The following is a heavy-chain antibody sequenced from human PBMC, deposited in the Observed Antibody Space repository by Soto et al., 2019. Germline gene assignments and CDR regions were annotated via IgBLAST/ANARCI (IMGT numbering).Heavy chain of an antibody. V-gene: IGHV3-9*01. J-gene: IGHJ6*02. CDR1: GFTFDDYA. Sequence: EVQLVESGGGLVQPGRSLRLSCAASGFTFDDYAMHWVRQAPGKGLEWVSGISWNSGSIGYADAVKGRFTISRDNAKNSLYLQMNSLRAEDKALYYCAKDQDCSGGSCFLREHYYYGMDVWGQGTTVTVSS. CDR3: AKDQDCSGGSCFLREHYYYGMDV. D-gene: IGHD2-15*01. CDR2: ISWNSGSI.